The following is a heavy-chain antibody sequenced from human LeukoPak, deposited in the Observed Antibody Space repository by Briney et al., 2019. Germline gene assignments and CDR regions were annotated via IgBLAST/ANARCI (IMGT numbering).Heavy chain of an antibody. Sequence: SETLSLTCTVSGGSISSYYWSWIRQPPGKGLEWIGYIYYSGSTNYNLSLKSRVTISVDTSKNQFSLKLSSVTAADTAVYYCARYVAAHDTLDIWGQGTMVTVSS. V-gene: IGHV4-59*01. CDR2: IYYSGST. CDR1: GGSISSYY. D-gene: IGHD6-13*01. J-gene: IGHJ3*02. CDR3: ARYVAAHDTLDI.